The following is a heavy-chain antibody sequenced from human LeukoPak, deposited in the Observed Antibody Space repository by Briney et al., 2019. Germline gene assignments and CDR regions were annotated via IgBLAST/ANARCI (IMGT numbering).Heavy chain of an antibody. CDR3: AREHTGDAFDI. CDR1: GYTFTDYY. Sequence: ASVKVSCKASGYTFTDYYMHWVRQAPGQGLEWMGWINPNSGGTNYAQKFQGRVTMTRDTSTSTVYMGLSSLRSEDTAVYYCAREHTGDAFDIWGQGTMVTVSS. V-gene: IGHV1-2*02. J-gene: IGHJ3*02. CDR2: INPNSGGT. D-gene: IGHD5-18*01.